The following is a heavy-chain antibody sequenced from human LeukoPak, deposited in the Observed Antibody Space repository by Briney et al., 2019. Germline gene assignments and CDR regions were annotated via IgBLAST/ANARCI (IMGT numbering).Heavy chain of an antibody. CDR3: VRSAFLTTEFYFDY. D-gene: IGHD4-11*01. CDR2: INTDGRTI. V-gene: IGHV3-74*01. Sequence: GGSLRLSCAASGFTFSRYWMHWVRQAPGKGLVWVSRINTDGRTITYADSVKGRFTISRDNAKNTLYLQMNSLRAEDTAVYYCVRSAFLTTEFYFDYWGHRTLVTVSS. J-gene: IGHJ4*01. CDR1: GFTFSRYW.